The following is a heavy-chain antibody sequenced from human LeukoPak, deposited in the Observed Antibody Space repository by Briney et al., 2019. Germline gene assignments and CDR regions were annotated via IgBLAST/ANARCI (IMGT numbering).Heavy chain of an antibody. Sequence: GGSLRLSCAASGFTFSLYAMSWVRQAPGKGLEWVSAISGSGNITYSADSVQGRFTISRDNSKNTLYLQMNSLRAEDTAVYYCAKDHAYETSGYYYDYWGQGTLVTVSS. D-gene: IGHD3-22*01. CDR1: GFTFSLYA. CDR2: ISGSGNIT. CDR3: AKDHAYETSGYYYDY. J-gene: IGHJ4*02. V-gene: IGHV3-23*01.